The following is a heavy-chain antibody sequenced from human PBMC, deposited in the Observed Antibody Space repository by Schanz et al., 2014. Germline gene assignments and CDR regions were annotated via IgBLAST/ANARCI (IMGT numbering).Heavy chain of an antibody. Sequence: QVQLVESGGGVVQPGRSLRLSCAASGFTFSSYGMHWVRQAPGKGLEWVAVIWYDGSNKYYADSVEGRFTISRDNSKTTLFLQMNILRAEDTAVYLCSRDHTTESYCSGGPPIDYGGQGTLVTVSS. V-gene: IGHV3-33*01. CDR2: IWYDGSNK. CDR3: SRDHTTESYCSGGPPIDY. D-gene: IGHD1-26*01. CDR1: GFTFSSYG. J-gene: IGHJ4*02.